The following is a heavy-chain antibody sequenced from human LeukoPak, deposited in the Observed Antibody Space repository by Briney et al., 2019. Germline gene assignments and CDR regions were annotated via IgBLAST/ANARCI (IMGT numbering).Heavy chain of an antibody. V-gene: IGHV4-39*07. Sequence: SETLSLTCTVSGGSISSSSYYWGWIRQPPGKGLEWIGSIYYSGSTYYNPSFKSRVTISVDTSKNQFSLKLSSVTAADTAVYYCASGGPPNHFDYWGQGTLVTVSS. CDR1: GGSISSSSYY. D-gene: IGHD3-16*01. J-gene: IGHJ4*02. CDR2: IYYSGST. CDR3: ASGGPPNHFDY.